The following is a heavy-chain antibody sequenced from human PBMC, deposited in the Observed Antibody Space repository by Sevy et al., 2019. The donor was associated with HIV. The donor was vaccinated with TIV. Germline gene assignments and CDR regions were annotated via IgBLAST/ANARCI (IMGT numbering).Heavy chain of an antibody. CDR2: ISSNGVST. CDR3: AGFDYYDSSGYSDY. J-gene: IGHJ4*02. V-gene: IGHV3-64*01. D-gene: IGHD3-22*01. CDR1: GFTFSSYA. Sequence: GGSLRLSCAASGFTFSSYAMHWVRQAPGKGLEYVSAISSNGVSTYYANYVKGRFTISRDNSKNTLYLQMGSLRAEDRAVYYCAGFDYYDSSGYSDYWGQGTLVTVSS.